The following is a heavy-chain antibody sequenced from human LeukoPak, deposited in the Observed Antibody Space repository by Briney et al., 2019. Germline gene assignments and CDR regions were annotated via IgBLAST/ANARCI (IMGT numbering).Heavy chain of an antibody. V-gene: IGHV3-33*07. Sequence: PGGSLRLSCAVSGFTFSGFWMSWSRQAPGKGLEWVAVIWYDGSNKYYADSVKGRFTISRDNSKNTLYLQMNSLRAEDTAVYYCARDGGDGYSSSSMDYWGQGTLVTVSS. D-gene: IGHD6-6*01. CDR2: IWYDGSNK. CDR1: GFTFSGFW. CDR3: ARDGGDGYSSSSMDY. J-gene: IGHJ4*02.